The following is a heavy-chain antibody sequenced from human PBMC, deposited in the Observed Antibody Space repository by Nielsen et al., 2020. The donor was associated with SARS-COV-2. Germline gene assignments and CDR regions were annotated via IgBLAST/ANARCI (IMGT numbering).Heavy chain of an antibody. D-gene: IGHD3-9*01. CDR3: AGDGGGGYDIREGFDY. CDR2: IWYDGSNK. J-gene: IGHJ4*02. Sequence: GESLKIYCAASEFNFSSYGMHWVRQAPGKGLERVAVIWYDGSNKYYADSVKGRVTISRDNSKNTLYLQMNSLRAEDTAIYYCAGDGGGGYDIREGFDYWGQGTLVTVSS. V-gene: IGHV3-33*01. CDR1: EFNFSSYG.